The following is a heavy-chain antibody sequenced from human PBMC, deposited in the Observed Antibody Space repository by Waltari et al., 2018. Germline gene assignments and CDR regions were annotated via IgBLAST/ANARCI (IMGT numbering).Heavy chain of an antibody. CDR3: ARAGREFSFDH. Sequence: QVHLQESGPGVVRPSETPSLTCTVSGESISGYYWSWIRQSAEKGLEWIGRLYSSGTTTDTPSLKSRVTMSVDTSKNQFSLNVTSVTAADTAVYYCARAGREFSFDHWGQGILVTVSS. J-gene: IGHJ4*02. CDR2: LYSSGTT. V-gene: IGHV4-4*07. CDR1: GESISGYY.